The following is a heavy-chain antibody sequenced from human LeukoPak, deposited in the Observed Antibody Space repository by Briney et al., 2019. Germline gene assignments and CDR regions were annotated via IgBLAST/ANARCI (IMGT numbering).Heavy chain of an antibody. D-gene: IGHD3-22*01. Sequence: SETLSLTCAVYGGSFSGYYWSWIRQPPGKGLEWIGEINHSGSTNYNPSLKSRVTISVDTSKNQFSLKLSSVTAADTAVYYCASNNYDSSGYQPSDAFDIWGQGTMVTVSS. V-gene: IGHV4-34*01. CDR3: ASNNYDSSGYQPSDAFDI. CDR1: GGSFSGYY. J-gene: IGHJ3*02. CDR2: INHSGST.